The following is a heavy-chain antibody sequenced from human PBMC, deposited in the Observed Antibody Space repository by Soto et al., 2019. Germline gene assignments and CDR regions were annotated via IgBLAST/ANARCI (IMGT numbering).Heavy chain of an antibody. CDR2: INPNSGGT. Sequence: ASVKVSCKASGYTFTGYYMHWVRQAPGQGLEWMGWINPNSGGTNYAQKFQGWVTMTRDTSISTAYMELSRLRSDDTAVYYCAIAPESSRVKLTGWDQGTMVTVSS. J-gene: IGHJ4*02. V-gene: IGHV1-2*04. CDR3: AIAPESSRVKLTG. D-gene: IGHD3-16*02. CDR1: GYTFTGYY.